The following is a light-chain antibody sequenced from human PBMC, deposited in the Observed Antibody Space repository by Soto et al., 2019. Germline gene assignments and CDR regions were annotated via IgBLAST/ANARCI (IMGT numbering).Light chain of an antibody. V-gene: IGKV1-5*01. CDR1: QSISSW. Sequence: DIQMTQSPSTLSASVGDRVTITCRASQSISSWLAWYQQKPGKAPKLLIYGASSLESGGPSKFSGSGSVTEFTLIIDSLQPDDFATDCCQQYSSSSPSFGQGTKLEIK. J-gene: IGKJ2*01. CDR2: GAS. CDR3: QQYSSSSPS.